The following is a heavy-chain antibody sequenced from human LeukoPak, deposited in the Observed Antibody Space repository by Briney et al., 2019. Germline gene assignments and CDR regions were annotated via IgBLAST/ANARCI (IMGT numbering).Heavy chain of an antibody. D-gene: IGHD3-22*01. CDR3: ARGHNYYDSSGYFY. CDR1: GGSISSYY. J-gene: IGHJ4*02. CDR2: IYYSGST. V-gene: IGHV4-59*01. Sequence: PETLSLTCTVSGGSISSYYWSWIRQPPGKGLEWIGYIYYSGSTNYNPSLKSRVTISVDTSKNQFSLKLSSVTAADTAVYYCARGHNYYDSSGYFYWGQGTLVTVSS.